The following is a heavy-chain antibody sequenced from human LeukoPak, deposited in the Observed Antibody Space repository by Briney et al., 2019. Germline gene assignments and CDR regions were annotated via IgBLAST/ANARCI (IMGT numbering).Heavy chain of an antibody. CDR1: GFTFSSYE. J-gene: IGHJ5*02. CDR3: ARDLGQYYDTSDNWFDP. V-gene: IGHV3-48*03. CDR2: ISSSGSTI. Sequence: PGGSLRLSCAASGFTFSSYEMNWVRQAPGKGLEWVSYISSSGSTINYADSVKGRFTISRDNAKNTLNLQMNSLRAEDTAVYYCARDLGQYYDTSDNWFDPWGQGTLVTVSS. D-gene: IGHD3-22*01.